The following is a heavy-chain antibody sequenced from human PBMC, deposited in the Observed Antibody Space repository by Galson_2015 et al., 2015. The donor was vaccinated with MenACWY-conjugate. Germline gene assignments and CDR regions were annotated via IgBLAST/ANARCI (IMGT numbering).Heavy chain of an antibody. V-gene: IGHV1-46*01. J-gene: IGHJ5*02. D-gene: IGHD6-6*01. Sequence: SVKVSCKASGYTFTSFYMHWVRQAPGQGLEWMGIINPSGGSTSYAQKFQGRVTMTRDTSTSTVYMELSSLRSEDTAVYYCARWAEYSSSPTQTVWFDPWGQGTLVTVSS. CDR2: INPSGGST. CDR3: ARWAEYSSSPTQTVWFDP. CDR1: GYTFTSFY.